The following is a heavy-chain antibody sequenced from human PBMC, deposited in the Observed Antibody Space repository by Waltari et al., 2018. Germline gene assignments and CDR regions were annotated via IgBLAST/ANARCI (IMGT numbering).Heavy chain of an antibody. CDR2: INPNSGGT. V-gene: IGHV1-2*06. CDR3: ARVRGVMPSEYFQH. CDR1: GYTFTGYY. Sequence: QVQLVQSGAEVKKPGASVKVSCKASGYTFTGYYMHWVRTAPGQGLEWMGRINPNSGGTNYAQKFQGRVTMTRDTSISTAYMELSRLRSDDTAVYYCARVRGVMPSEYFQHWGQGTLVTVSS. D-gene: IGHD3-10*01. J-gene: IGHJ1*01.